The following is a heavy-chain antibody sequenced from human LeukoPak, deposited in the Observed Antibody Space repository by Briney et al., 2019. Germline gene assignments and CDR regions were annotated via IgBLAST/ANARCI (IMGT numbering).Heavy chain of an antibody. CDR2: IHYSGRT. V-gene: IGHV4-59*08. J-gene: IGHJ5*02. CDR1: GGSNY. D-gene: IGHD2-2*01. CDR3: ARTIVVVPAAPDVGPGWFDP. Sequence: SETLSLTCTVSGGSNYWSWIRQPPGKGLEWIAYIHYSGRTNYNPSLNSRVTISIDTSNNQFSQKLSSVTAADTAVYYCARTIVVVPAAPDVGPGWFDPWGQGTLVTVSS.